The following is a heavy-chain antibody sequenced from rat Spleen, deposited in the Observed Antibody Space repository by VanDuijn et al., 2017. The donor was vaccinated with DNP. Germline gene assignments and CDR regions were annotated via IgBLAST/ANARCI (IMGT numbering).Heavy chain of an antibody. CDR2: IGSDGYAP. CDR3: ARDSYSAPFDY. D-gene: IGHD3-3*01. V-gene: IGHV5-20*01. Sequence: EVQLVESGGGLVQPGRSLKLSCAASGFSFSDYYMAWVRQAPTKGLEWVAYIGSDGYAPYYGDSVKGRFTVSRDDAKRTLYLQMDSLRSEDTATYYCARDSYSAPFDYWGQGVMVSVSS. J-gene: IGHJ2*01. CDR1: GFSFSDYY.